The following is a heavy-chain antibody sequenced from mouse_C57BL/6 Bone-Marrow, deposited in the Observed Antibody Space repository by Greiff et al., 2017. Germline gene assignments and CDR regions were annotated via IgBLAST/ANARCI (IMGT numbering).Heavy chain of an antibody. CDR1: GYTFTSYW. Sequence: VQLQQSGAELAKPGASVKLSCKASGYTFTSYWMHWVKQRPGQGLEWIGYINPSSGYTKYNQKFKDKATLTADKSSSTAYMQLSSLTFEDSAVYYCARWITTVVEGFAYWGQGTLVTVSA. D-gene: IGHD1-1*01. CDR2: INPSSGYT. J-gene: IGHJ3*01. V-gene: IGHV1-7*01. CDR3: ARWITTVVEGFAY.